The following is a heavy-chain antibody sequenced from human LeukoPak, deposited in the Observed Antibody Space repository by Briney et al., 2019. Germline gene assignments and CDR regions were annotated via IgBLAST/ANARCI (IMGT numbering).Heavy chain of an antibody. CDR3: TSPYFDY. V-gene: IGHV4-39*01. J-gene: IGHJ4*02. CDR2: IYYSGST. Sequence: SETLSLTCTVSGASISSSSYYWGWIRQPPGEGLEWIGSIYYSGSTYYNPSLKSRVTISMDPSKNQFSLKLRSVTAADTAVYYCTSPYFDYWGQGTLVTVSS. CDR1: GASISSSSYY.